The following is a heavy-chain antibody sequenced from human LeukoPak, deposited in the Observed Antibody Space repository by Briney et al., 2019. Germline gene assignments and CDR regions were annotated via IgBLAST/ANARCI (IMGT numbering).Heavy chain of an antibody. CDR2: MNPNSGNT. V-gene: IGHV1-8*01. Sequence: ASVKVSCKASGYSLTSYDINWVRQATGQGLAWMGWMNPNSGNTGYAQKFQGRVTMTRNTSISTAYMELSSLRSEDTAVYYCARESGYSSSWYDYWGQGTLVTVSS. J-gene: IGHJ4*02. D-gene: IGHD6-13*01. CDR3: ARESGYSSSWYDY. CDR1: GYSLTSYD.